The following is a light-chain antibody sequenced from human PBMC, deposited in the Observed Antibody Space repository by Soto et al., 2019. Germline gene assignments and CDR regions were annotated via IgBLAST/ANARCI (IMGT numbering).Light chain of an antibody. V-gene: IGKV3-20*01. CDR2: GAS. CDR1: QSVTTQ. Sequence: IVLTQSPGTLSLSPWERATLSCRASQSVTTQLAWYQQKPGQAPRLLIGASSRATGVPDRFIASGSGTDFTLTISSLQPDDFATYYCQQYNSYRTFGQGTKVDIK. CDR3: QQYNSYRT. J-gene: IGKJ1*01.